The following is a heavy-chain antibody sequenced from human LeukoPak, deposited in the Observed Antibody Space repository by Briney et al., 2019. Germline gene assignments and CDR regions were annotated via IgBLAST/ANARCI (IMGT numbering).Heavy chain of an antibody. Sequence: SETLSLTCTVSGGSISSGGYYWSWIRQHPGKGLEWIGYIYYSGSTYYNPSLKSRVTISVDTSKNQFSLKLSSVTAADTAVYYCARVWAATADYWGQGTLVTVSS. CDR2: IYYSGST. CDR1: GGSISSGGYY. D-gene: IGHD2-15*01. CDR3: ARVWAATADY. V-gene: IGHV4-31*03. J-gene: IGHJ4*02.